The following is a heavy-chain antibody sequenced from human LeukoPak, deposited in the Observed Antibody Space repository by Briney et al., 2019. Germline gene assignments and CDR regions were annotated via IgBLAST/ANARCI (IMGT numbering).Heavy chain of an antibody. D-gene: IGHD3-3*01. J-gene: IGHJ3*02. Sequence: GASVKVSCKASGGTFSSYAISWVRQAPGKGLEWMGGIIPIFGTANYAQKFQGRVTITTDESTSTAYMELSSLRSEDTAVYYCARVRYYDFWSGYHQGEFDAFDIWGQGTMVTVSS. CDR2: IIPIFGTA. CDR3: ARVRYYDFWSGYHQGEFDAFDI. CDR1: GGTFSSYA. V-gene: IGHV1-69*05.